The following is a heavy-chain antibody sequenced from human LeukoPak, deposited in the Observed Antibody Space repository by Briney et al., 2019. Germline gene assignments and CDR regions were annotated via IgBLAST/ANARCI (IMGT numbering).Heavy chain of an antibody. CDR2: INHSGST. J-gene: IGHJ4*02. Sequence: PSETLSLTCAVYGGSFSGYSWSWIRQPPGKGLEWIGEINHSGSTNYNPSLKSRVTISVDTSKNQFSLKLSSVTAADTAVYYCARGYRGMSNSIDYWGQGTLVTVSS. V-gene: IGHV4-34*01. CDR3: ARGYRGMSNSIDY. CDR1: GGSFSGYS. D-gene: IGHD3-10*01.